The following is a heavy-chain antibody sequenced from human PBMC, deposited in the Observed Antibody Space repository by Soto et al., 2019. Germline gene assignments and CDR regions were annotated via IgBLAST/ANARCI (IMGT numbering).Heavy chain of an antibody. CDR2: IVVGSGHT. D-gene: IGHD4-17*01. CDR3: ATPAYGDYWYFEL. Sequence: QMQLVQSGPEVKKPGTSVKVSCKASGFPFSSSVVQWVRQGRGQRLEWIGWIVVGSGHTKYAQKVQERVSITRDMSTSPASIELTSLRSEATAISYCATPAYGDYWYFELWGRGTLVTVSS. CDR1: GFPFSSSV. J-gene: IGHJ2*01. V-gene: IGHV1-58*01.